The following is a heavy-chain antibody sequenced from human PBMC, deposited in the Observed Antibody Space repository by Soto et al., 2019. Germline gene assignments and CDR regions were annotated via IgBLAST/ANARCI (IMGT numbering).Heavy chain of an antibody. CDR1: GFTSTTSW. V-gene: IGHV3-7*05. D-gene: IGHD3-10*01. Sequence: GGSLRLSCAASGFTSTTSWMSWVRQAPGKGLEWVANIKGDGGEKYYMDSVKGRFTISRDNAKKSLILQMNSLRGEDTAVYYCGNAGIRGAVVKEWGQGTLVTVSS. CDR3: GNAGIRGAVVKE. CDR2: IKGDGGEK. J-gene: IGHJ4*02.